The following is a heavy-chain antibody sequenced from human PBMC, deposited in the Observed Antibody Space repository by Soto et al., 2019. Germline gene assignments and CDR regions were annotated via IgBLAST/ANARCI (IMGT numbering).Heavy chain of an antibody. D-gene: IGHD3-3*01. CDR3: ARDVNYDFWSGSGGVYGMDF. J-gene: IGHJ6*02. Sequence: SVKVSCKASGGTFSSYAISWVRQAPGQGLEWMGGIIPIFGTANYAQKFQGRVTITADESTSTAYMELSSLRSEDTAVYYCARDVNYDFWSGSGGVYGMDFWGQGTTVTVSS. CDR2: IIPIFGTA. CDR1: GGTFSSYA. V-gene: IGHV1-69*13.